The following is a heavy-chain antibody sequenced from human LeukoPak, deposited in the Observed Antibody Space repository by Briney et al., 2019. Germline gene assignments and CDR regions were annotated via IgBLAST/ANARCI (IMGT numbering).Heavy chain of an antibody. CDR3: ATYYSDTSARD. J-gene: IGHJ4*02. V-gene: IGHV1-2*02. CDR1: GHIFTAYY. CDR2: INPNSGGT. Sequence: ASVTVSCKASGHIFTAYYMFWVRQAPGQGLEWMGWINPNSGGTNLAPNFQGRVTLTSDTSISTAYMELSGLTSDDTAVYFCATYYSDTSARDWGQGTLVTVSS. D-gene: IGHD3-10*01.